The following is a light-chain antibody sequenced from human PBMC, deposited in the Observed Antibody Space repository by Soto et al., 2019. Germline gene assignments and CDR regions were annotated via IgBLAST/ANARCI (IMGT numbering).Light chain of an antibody. CDR2: AAS. V-gene: IGKV1-27*01. J-gene: IGKJ4*01. Sequence: DIQMTQSPSSLSASVGDRVTITCRASQGISNYLAWYQQIPGKVPKLLISAASTSQSGVPSRFSGSGSGTDFTLTISSVQPEDVATYYCQKYTNVPAFGGGTKVEIK. CDR1: QGISNY. CDR3: QKYTNVPA.